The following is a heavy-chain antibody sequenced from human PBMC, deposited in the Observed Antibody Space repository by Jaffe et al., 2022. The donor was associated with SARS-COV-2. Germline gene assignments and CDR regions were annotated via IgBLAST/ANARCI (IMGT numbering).Heavy chain of an antibody. CDR3: ARSLYSNTWYGGPPPS. Sequence: QVQLVESGGGVVQPGRSLRLSCAASGFTFNTYAMHWVRQAPGKGLEWVALISYDGSNKDYADSVKGRFTISRDNSKNTLYLQINSLRAEDTAVYYCARSLYSNTWYGGPPPSWGQGTLVTVSS. D-gene: IGHD6-13*01. V-gene: IGHV3-30*04. J-gene: IGHJ5*02. CDR1: GFTFNTYA. CDR2: ISYDGSNK.